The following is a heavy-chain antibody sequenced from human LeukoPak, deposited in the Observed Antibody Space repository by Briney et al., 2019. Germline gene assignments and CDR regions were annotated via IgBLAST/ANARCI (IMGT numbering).Heavy chain of an antibody. CDR2: ISGGGATT. CDR1: GFTFSSYV. D-gene: IGHD1-1*01. J-gene: IGHJ4*02. Sequence: GGSLRLSCAASGFTFSSYVMSWVRQAPGKGLEWVSAISGGGATTYYADSVKGRFTISRDNSKNTLYLHMNSLRAEDTAVYYCAKRVPGTTFYWGQGTLVTVSS. V-gene: IGHV3-23*01. CDR3: AKRVPGTTFY.